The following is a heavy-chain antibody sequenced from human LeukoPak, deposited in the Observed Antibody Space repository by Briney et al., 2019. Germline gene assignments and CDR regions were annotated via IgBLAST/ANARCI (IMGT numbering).Heavy chain of an antibody. CDR3: AKDSRDGYNYFDY. V-gene: IGHV3-23*01. J-gene: IGHJ4*02. Sequence: GGSLRLSCAAPGFTFSSYAMSWVRQAPGKGLEWVSAISGSGGSTYYADSVKGRFTISRDNSKNTLYLQMNSLRVEDTAVYYCAKDSRDGYNYFDYWGQGTLVTVSS. CDR2: ISGSGGST. CDR1: GFTFSSYA. D-gene: IGHD5-24*01.